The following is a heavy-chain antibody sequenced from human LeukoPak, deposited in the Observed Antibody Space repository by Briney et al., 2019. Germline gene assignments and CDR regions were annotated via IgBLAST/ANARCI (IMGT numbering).Heavy chain of an antibody. V-gene: IGHV3-53*05. CDR3: ARNWFDP. CDR1: GFTVSSDY. CDR2: IYSGGST. Sequence: GGSLRLSCAASGFTVSSDYMSWVRQAPGKGLKWVSVIYSGGSTYYADSVKGRFTISGDKSKNTVYLQMNSLRFEDTAMYYCARNWFDPWGQGTLVTVSS. J-gene: IGHJ5*02.